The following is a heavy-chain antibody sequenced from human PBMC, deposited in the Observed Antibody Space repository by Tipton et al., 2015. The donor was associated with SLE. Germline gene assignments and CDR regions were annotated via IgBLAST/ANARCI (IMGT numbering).Heavy chain of an antibody. J-gene: IGHJ5*02. CDR3: ARDYSTYGWLDA. D-gene: IGHD4-11*01. Sequence: TLSLTCTISSSSITSGSYSWSWFRQSPAKGLEWIGYIYHTGSAQYNPSLKSRVTMSVDTSKNQFSLKLSSVTAADTAVYYCARDYSTYGWLDAWGQGTLVTVSS. V-gene: IGHV4-30-2*06. CDR1: SSSITSGSYS. CDR2: IYHTGSA.